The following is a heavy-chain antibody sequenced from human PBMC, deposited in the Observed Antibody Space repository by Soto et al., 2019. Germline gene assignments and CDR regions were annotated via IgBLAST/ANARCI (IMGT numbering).Heavy chain of an antibody. V-gene: IGHV4-4*02. J-gene: IGHJ6*02. CDR1: GGSISSSNW. Sequence: QVQLQESGPGLVKPSGTLSLICAVSGGSISSSNWWSWVRQPPGKGLEWIGEIYHSGSTNYNPSLKSRVTTSVDKSKNQFSLNLSSVTAADTAVYYCARAGLYSWNYFYYGMDVWGQGTTVTVSS. CDR3: ARAGLYSWNYFYYGMDV. CDR2: IYHSGST. D-gene: IGHD1-20*01.